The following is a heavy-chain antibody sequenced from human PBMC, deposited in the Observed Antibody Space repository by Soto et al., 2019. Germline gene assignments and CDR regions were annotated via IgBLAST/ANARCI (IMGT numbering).Heavy chain of an antibody. V-gene: IGHV1-18*01. CDR2: ISAYNGNT. D-gene: IGHD3-3*01. J-gene: IGHJ6*02. CDR1: GYTFTSYG. CDR3: ARDRYDFWSGIPYYYYYYGMDV. Sequence: ASVKVSCKASGYTFTSYGISWVRQAPGQGLEWMGWISAYNGNTNYARKLQGRVTMTTDTSTSTAYMELRSLRSDDTAVYYCARDRYDFWSGIPYYYYYYGMDVWGQGTTVTVS.